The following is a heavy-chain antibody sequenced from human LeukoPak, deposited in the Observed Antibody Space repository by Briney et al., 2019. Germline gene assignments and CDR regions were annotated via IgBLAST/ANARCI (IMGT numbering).Heavy chain of an antibody. J-gene: IGHJ4*02. V-gene: IGHV1-2*02. CDR2: INPTSGDI. CDR3: ASGALISGRGRHAHFDF. Sequence: ASVKVSCKASGYAFTSYYIQWVRQAPRQGVEGLEWINPTSGDIHLAQNFQDTVTMTRDTSISTVYMSLTSLTSADTAVYYCASGALISGRGRHAHFDFWGQGTGVTVSS. D-gene: IGHD1-20*01. CDR1: GYAFTSYY.